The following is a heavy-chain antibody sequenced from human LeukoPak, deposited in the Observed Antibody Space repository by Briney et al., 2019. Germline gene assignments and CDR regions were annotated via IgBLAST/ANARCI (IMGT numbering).Heavy chain of an antibody. Sequence: PGRSLRLSCAASGFTFSSYAMHWVRQAPGKGLEWVAVISYDGSNKYYADSVEGRFTISRDNSKNTLYLQMNSLRAEDTAVYYCARVSPGGPGYGMDVWGQGTTVTVSS. CDR2: ISYDGSNK. D-gene: IGHD2/OR15-2a*01. CDR3: ARVSPGGPGYGMDV. J-gene: IGHJ6*02. CDR1: GFTFSSYA. V-gene: IGHV3-30-3*01.